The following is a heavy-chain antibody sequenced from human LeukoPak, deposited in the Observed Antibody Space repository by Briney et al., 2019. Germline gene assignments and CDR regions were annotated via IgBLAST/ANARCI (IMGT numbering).Heavy chain of an antibody. D-gene: IGHD3-10*01. J-gene: IGHJ6*03. V-gene: IGHV3-53*01. Sequence: PGGSLRLSCAASGFTVSSNYMSWVRQAPGKGLEWVSVIYSGGSTYYADSVKGRFTISRDNSKNTLYLQMNSLRAEDTAVYYCARRMGATVRSYYYYYMDVWGRGTTVTVSS. CDR1: GFTVSSNY. CDR3: ARRMGATVRSYYYYYMDV. CDR2: IYSGGST.